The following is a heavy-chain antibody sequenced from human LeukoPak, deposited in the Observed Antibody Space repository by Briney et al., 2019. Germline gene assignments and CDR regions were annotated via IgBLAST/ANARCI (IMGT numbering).Heavy chain of an antibody. CDR2: ISGSGDRT. D-gene: IGHD3-9*01. J-gene: IGHJ4*02. V-gene: IGHV3-23*01. CDR1: GFTFSSCD. Sequence: PGGSLRLSCAATGFTFSSCDMTWVRQAPGKWVEWVSGISGSGDRTSNTDSVKGRFTISRDNSKNTVYLQMNSLRAEDKGVYYCAKGNYDILTGLDYWGQGTLVTVSS. CDR3: AKGNYDILTGLDY.